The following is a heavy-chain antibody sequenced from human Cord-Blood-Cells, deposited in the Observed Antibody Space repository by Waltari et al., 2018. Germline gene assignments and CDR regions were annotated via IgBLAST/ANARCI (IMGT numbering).Heavy chain of an antibody. Sequence: QVQLVQSGAEVKKPGSSVKVSCKASGGTFSSYAISWVRQAPGQGLEWMGGIIPIFGTANYAQKFQGRVTIHADESTSTAYMVLGSLRSEDTAVYYCARDRGDVVVVAATRAFDIWGQGTMVTVSS. J-gene: IGHJ3*02. CDR1: GGTFSSYA. CDR2: IIPIFGTA. D-gene: IGHD2-15*01. CDR3: ARDRGDVVVVAATRAFDI. V-gene: IGHV1-69*01.